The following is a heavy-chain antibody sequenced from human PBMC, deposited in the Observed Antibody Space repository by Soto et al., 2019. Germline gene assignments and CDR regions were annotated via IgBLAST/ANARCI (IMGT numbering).Heavy chain of an antibody. V-gene: IGHV3-23*01. D-gene: IGHD1-26*01. CDR3: PKGLSGSKYYYYGMDV. Sequence: EMQLLESGGGLVQPGGSLRLSCAASGFTFSSFAMTWVRQAPGKGLDWVSAISASGGSTYYADSVKGRFTVSRDNSKYTLYLQMSSLSAEDTAVYYCPKGLSGSKYYYYGMDVWGQGTTVTVSS. CDR1: GFTFSSFA. J-gene: IGHJ6*02. CDR2: ISASGGST.